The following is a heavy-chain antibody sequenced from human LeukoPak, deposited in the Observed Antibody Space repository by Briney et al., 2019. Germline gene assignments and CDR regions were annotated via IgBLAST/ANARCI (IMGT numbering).Heavy chain of an antibody. V-gene: IGHV4-38-2*02. CDR3: ARDYSGSRAY. CDR1: GYSISSGYY. CDR2: IYHSGST. D-gene: IGHD6-19*01. J-gene: IGHJ4*02. Sequence: SETLSLTCTVSGYSISSGYYWGWIRQPPGKGLEWIGSIYHSGSTYYSPSLKSRVTISVDTSKNQFSLKLSSVTAADTAVYYCARDYSGSRAYWGQGTLVTVSS.